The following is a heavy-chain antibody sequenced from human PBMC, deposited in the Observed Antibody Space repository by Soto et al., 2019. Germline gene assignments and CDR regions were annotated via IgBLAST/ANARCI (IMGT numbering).Heavy chain of an antibody. CDR1: GGSFSGYY. V-gene: IGHV4-34*01. CDR3: ARGGSPNCSGGRCYGAVDY. J-gene: IGHJ4*02. Sequence: SETLSLTCAVYGGSFSGYYWSWIRQPPGKGLEWIGEINHSGSTNYNPSLKSRVTISVDTSKNQFSLKLSSVTAADTAVYYCARGGSPNCSGGRCYGAVDYWGQGTLVTVSS. D-gene: IGHD2-15*01. CDR2: INHSGST.